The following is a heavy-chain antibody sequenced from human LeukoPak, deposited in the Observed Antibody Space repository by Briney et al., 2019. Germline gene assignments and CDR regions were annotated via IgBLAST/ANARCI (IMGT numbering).Heavy chain of an antibody. D-gene: IGHD4-17*01. CDR2: ISGGGGST. CDR3: ANGDYVDYYYGMDV. Sequence: GGSLRLSCAASGFTFTSYSMNWVRQAPGKGLEWVSTISGGGGSTYYADSVKGRFTISRDNSKNTLYLQMNSLRAEDTAVYYCANGDYVDYYYGMDVWGQGTTVTVSS. V-gene: IGHV3-23*01. J-gene: IGHJ6*02. CDR1: GFTFTSYS.